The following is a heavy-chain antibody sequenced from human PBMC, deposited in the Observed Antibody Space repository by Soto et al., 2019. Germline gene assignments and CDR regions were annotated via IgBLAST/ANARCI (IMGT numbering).Heavy chain of an antibody. CDR1: GYTLTELS. Sequence: ASVKVSCKVSGYTLTELSMHWVRQAPGQGLEWMGILNPSSGGATYAQDFQGRVTMTRDTSTSTVYMELNSLRSEDTAIYYCATGHSGSFINFDYWGQGTLVTVSS. J-gene: IGHJ4*02. V-gene: IGHV1-46*01. CDR3: ATGHSGSFINFDY. D-gene: IGHD3-10*01. CDR2: LNPSSGGA.